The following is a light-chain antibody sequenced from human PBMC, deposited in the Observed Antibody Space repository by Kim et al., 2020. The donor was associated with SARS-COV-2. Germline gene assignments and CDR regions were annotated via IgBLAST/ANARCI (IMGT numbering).Light chain of an antibody. CDR2: LNSDGSH. CDR1: SGNSSYA. V-gene: IGLV4-69*01. Sequence: VKLTCTLSSGNSSYAIAWHQQQPEKGPRYLMKLNSDGSHSKGDGIPDRFSGSSSGAERYLTISSLQSEDEADYYCQTWGTGIHWVFGGGTKVTVL. J-gene: IGLJ3*02. CDR3: QTWGTGIHWV.